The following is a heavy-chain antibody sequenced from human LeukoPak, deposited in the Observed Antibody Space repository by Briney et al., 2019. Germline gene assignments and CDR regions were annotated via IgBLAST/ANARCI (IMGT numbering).Heavy chain of an antibody. Sequence: SETLSLTCTVFGGSISSYYWSWIRQPPGKGLEWIGYIYYSGSTNYNPSLKSRVTISVDTSKNQFSLKLNSVTAADTAVYYCARVDMNSMDVWGQGTTVTVSS. CDR3: ARVDMNSMDV. V-gene: IGHV4-59*01. CDR2: IYYSGST. J-gene: IGHJ6*02. D-gene: IGHD1/OR15-1a*01. CDR1: GGSISSYY.